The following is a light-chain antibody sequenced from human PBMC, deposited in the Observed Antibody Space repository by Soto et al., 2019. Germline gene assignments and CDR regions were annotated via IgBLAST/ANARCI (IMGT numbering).Light chain of an antibody. J-gene: IGKJ1*01. CDR3: QPGSDWPPWT. CDR2: DES. CDR1: QSVNSF. V-gene: IGKV3-11*01. Sequence: EIVLTQSPATLSLSPGERATLSCRASQSVNSFLAWYQQKPGQAPMLLIYDESKRATGIPARFSGSGSGTDFPLTITRLEPEDFAVYYCQPGSDWPPWTFGPGTRVHIK.